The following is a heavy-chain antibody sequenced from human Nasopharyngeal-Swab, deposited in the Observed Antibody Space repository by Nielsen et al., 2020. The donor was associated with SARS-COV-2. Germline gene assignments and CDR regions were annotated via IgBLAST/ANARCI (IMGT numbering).Heavy chain of an antibody. CDR3: AKDGSSTSSGIKIDY. D-gene: IGHD2-2*01. V-gene: IGHV3-30*18. Sequence: WIRQPPGKGLEWVAVISYDGSNKYYADSVKGRFTISRDNSKSTLYLQMNSLRAEDTAVYYCAKDGSSTSSGIKIDYWGQGTLVTVSS. J-gene: IGHJ4*02. CDR2: ISYDGSNK.